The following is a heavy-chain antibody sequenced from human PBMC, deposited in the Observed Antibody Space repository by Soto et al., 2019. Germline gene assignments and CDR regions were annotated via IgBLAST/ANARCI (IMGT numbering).Heavy chain of an antibody. V-gene: IGHV1-18*04. D-gene: IGHD6-13*01. CDR2: ISAYNGNT. CDR1: GYTFTSYG. CDR3: ARVAAAIHTYYYYGMDV. Sequence: VPVKVACKASGYTFTSYGISWVRQAPGQGLEWMGWISAYNGNTNYAQKLQGRVTMTTDTSTSTAYMELRSLRSDDTAVYYCARVAAAIHTYYYYGMDVWGQGTTVTVSS. J-gene: IGHJ6*02.